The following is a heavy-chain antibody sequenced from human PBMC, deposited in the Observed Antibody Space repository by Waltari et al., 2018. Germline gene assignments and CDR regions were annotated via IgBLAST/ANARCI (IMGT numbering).Heavy chain of an antibody. CDR2: VDPEDGET. J-gene: IGHJ6*03. Sequence: VQLVQSGAEVKKPGATVKISCKVSGYTFTDYYMHWVQQAPGKGLEWMGLVDPEDGETIYAEKFQGRVTITADTSTDTAYMELSSLRSEDTAVYYCATPRPGYGYGYYRAYYYMDVWGKGTTVTVSS. CDR1: GYTFTDYY. CDR3: ATPRPGYGYGYYRAYYYMDV. V-gene: IGHV1-69-2*01. D-gene: IGHD5-18*01.